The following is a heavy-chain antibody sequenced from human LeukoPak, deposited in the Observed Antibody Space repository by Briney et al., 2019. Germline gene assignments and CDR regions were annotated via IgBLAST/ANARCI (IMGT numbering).Heavy chain of an antibody. CDR1: GFTFSNYW. V-gene: IGHV3-7*01. Sequence: PGGSLRLSCAASGFTFSNYWMSWVRQAPGKGLEWVANIKQNGREKYYVDSVKGRFTISRDNAKNSLYLQMNSLRAEDTAVYYCARVNFDWLLSADYWGQGTLVTVSS. D-gene: IGHD3-9*01. CDR3: ARVNFDWLLSADY. CDR2: IKQNGREK. J-gene: IGHJ4*02.